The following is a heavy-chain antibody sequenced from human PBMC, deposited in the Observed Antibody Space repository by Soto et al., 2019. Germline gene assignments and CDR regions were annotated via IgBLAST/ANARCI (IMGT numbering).Heavy chain of an antibody. J-gene: IGHJ6*04. CDR2: LSSYNGDT. V-gene: IGHV1-18*01. Sequence: QVQLLQSGAEVQKPGASLKVSCKASGYTFTRSGISCVRQAHGKGPEWMGWLSSYNGDTNYAQTFQGRVTMTTDTSTRTAYMERRSLRSDDTAVYYCARAGVAPYFYYGMDVWGKGTPVTVSS. CDR1: GYTFTRSG. CDR3: ARAGVAPYFYYGMDV. D-gene: IGHD5-12*01.